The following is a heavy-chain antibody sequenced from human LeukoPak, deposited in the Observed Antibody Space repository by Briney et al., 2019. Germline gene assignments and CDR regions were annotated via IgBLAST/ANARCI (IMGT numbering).Heavy chain of an antibody. V-gene: IGHV4-59*01. Sequence: PSETLSLTCTVSGGSISSYYWSWIRQPPGKGLEGIGYIYNSGNTNYNPSLKSRVTISVDTSKNQVSLKLSSVTAADTAVYYCARNYCSSTSCYDAFDIWGQGTMVTVSS. J-gene: IGHJ3*02. CDR3: ARNYCSSTSCYDAFDI. CDR2: IYNSGNT. D-gene: IGHD2-2*01. CDR1: GGSISSYY.